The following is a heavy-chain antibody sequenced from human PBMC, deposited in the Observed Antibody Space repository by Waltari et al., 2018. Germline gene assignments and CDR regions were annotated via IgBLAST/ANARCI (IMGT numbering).Heavy chain of an antibody. Sequence: QVQLVQSGAEVKKPGASVKVSCKASGYTFTGYYMHWVRPAPGPGLEWMGRSNPNRCGTNYAQKCQGRVTMTRDTSISTAYMELSRLRSDDTAVYYCARWLQAYIDYWGQGTLVTVSS. J-gene: IGHJ4*02. CDR1: GYTFTGYY. CDR2: SNPNRCGT. D-gene: IGHD5-12*01. CDR3: ARWLQAYIDY. V-gene: IGHV1-2*06.